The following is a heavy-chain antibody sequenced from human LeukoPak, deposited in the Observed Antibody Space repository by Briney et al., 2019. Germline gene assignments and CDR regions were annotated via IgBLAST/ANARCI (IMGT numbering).Heavy chain of an antibody. CDR1: GGSISSSSYY. V-gene: IGHV4-39*01. J-gene: IGHJ4*02. D-gene: IGHD3-3*01. Sequence: SDTLSLTCTVSGGSISSSSYYWGWIRPPPGKGLEWIGSIYYSGSTYYNPSLESRVTISVDTSKNQFSLKLSSVTAADTAVYYCARHGRFFGCWGQGTLVTVSS. CDR2: IYYSGST. CDR3: ARHGRFFGC.